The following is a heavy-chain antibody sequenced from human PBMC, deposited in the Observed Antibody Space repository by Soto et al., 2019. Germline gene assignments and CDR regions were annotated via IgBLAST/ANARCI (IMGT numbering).Heavy chain of an antibody. CDR3: ARDPLGRAMIVGYAFDI. D-gene: IGHD3-22*01. V-gene: IGHV1-18*01. Sequence: QVQLVQSGAEVKKPGASVKVSCKASGYTFTSYGISWVRQAPGHGLEWMGWISAYHGNTNYAQKLQGRVTMTTDTSTSTAYMELRSLRSDDTAVYYCARDPLGRAMIVGYAFDIWGQVTMVTVSS. J-gene: IGHJ3*02. CDR1: GYTFTSYG. CDR2: ISAYHGNT.